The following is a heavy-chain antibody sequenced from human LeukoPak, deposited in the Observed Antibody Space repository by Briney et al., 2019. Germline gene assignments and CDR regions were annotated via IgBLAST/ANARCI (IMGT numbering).Heavy chain of an antibody. CDR3: ARDYTLTLGTTTYFQH. V-gene: IGHV7-4-1*02. CDR1: GYIFDIYA. J-gene: IGHJ1*01. Sequence: ASVKVSFKASGYIFDIYALIWVRQAPGQGLELMGWINTNTGNPTYAQGFTGRVVFSLDTSVSTAYLQISSLKAEDTAVYYCARDYTLTLGTTTYFQHWGQGTLVTVSS. CDR2: INTNTGNP. D-gene: IGHD1-7*01.